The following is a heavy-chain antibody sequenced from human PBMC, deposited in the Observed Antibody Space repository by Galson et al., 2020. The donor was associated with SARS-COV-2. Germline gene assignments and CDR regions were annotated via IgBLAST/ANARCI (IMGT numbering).Heavy chain of an antibody. CDR3: ARGIVVVVAATHHAWFDP. V-gene: IGHV4-30-4*01. J-gene: IGHJ5*02. D-gene: IGHD2-15*01. CDR2: IYYSGST. CDR1: GGSISSGDYY. Sequence: SETLSLTCTVSGGSISSGDYYWSWIRQPPGKGLEWIGYIYYSGSTYYNPSLKSRVTISVDTSKNQFSLKLSTVTAADTAVYYCARGIVVVVAATHHAWFDPWGQGTLVTVSS.